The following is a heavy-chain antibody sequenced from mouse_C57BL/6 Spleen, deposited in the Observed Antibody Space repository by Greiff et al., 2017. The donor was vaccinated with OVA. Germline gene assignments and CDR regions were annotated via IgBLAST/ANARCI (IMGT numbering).Heavy chain of an antibody. CDR3: AGWEQLPLAY. CDR1: GYAFSSSW. J-gene: IGHJ3*01. D-gene: IGHD6-1*01. Sequence: QVQLQQSGPELVKPGASVKISCKASGYAFSSSWMNWVKQRPGKGLEWIGRIYPGDGDTNYNGKFKGKATLTADKSSSTAYMQLSSLTSEDSAVYFCAGWEQLPLAYWGQGTLVTVSA. V-gene: IGHV1-82*01. CDR2: IYPGDGDT.